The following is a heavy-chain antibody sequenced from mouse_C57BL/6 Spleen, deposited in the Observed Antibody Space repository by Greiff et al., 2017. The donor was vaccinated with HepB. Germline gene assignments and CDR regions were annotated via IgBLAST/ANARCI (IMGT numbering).Heavy chain of an antibody. D-gene: IGHD1-1*01. CDR2: INPNNGGT. J-gene: IGHJ2*01. V-gene: IGHV1-18*01. CDR3: ARRRYGSRRGYFDY. Sequence: EVQLQQSGPELVKPGASVKIPCKASGYTFTDYHMDWVKQSHGKSLEWIGDINPNNGGTIYNQKFKGKATLTVDKSSSTAYMELRSLTSEDTAVYDCARRRYGSRRGYFDYWGQGTTLTVSS. CDR1: GYTFTDYH.